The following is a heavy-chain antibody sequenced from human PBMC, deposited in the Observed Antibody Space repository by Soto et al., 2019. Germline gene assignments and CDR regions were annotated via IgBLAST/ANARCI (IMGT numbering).Heavy chain of an antibody. J-gene: IGHJ4*02. CDR3: ARDEGSSWSN. CDR2: IIPIFGTA. Sequence: ASVKVSCEASGYTFTSYGISWVRQAPGQGLEWMGGIIPIFGTANYAQKFQGRVTITADESTSTAYMELSSLRSEDTAVYYCARDEGSSWSNWGQGTLVTVSS. D-gene: IGHD6-13*01. CDR1: GYTFTSYG. V-gene: IGHV1-69*13.